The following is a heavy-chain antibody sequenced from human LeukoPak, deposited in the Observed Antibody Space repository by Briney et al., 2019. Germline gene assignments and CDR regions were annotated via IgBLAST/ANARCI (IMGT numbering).Heavy chain of an antibody. CDR1: GGSISSSNW. Sequence: SETLSLTCAVSGGSISSSNWWSWVRPPPGKGLEWIGEIYHSGSTNYNPSLKSRVTISVDKSKNQFSLKLSSVTAADTAVYYCARGDSYYDFWSGYYLRAFDIWGQGTMVTVSS. CDR3: ARGDSYYDFWSGYYLRAFDI. D-gene: IGHD3-3*01. CDR2: IYHSGST. J-gene: IGHJ3*02. V-gene: IGHV4-4*02.